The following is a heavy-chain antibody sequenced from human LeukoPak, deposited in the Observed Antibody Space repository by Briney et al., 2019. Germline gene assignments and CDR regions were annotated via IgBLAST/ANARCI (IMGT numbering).Heavy chain of an antibody. CDR3: ACREFYSPWPGP. D-gene: IGHD5-18*01. J-gene: IGHJ5*02. CDR1: GYSFTSYW. V-gene: IGHV5-51*04. Sequence: GESLKISCKGSGYSFTSYWIGWVRQTPGKGLEWMGVIYPDDSRTRYNPSFEGQVTISADKHITTAYLQWSSLKASDTAMYYCACREFYSPWPGPWGQGTLVTVSS. CDR2: IYPDDSRT.